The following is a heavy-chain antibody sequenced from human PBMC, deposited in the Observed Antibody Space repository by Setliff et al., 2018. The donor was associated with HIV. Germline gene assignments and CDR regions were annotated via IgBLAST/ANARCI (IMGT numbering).Heavy chain of an antibody. V-gene: IGHV4-31*03. J-gene: IGHJ6*02. Sequence: KTSETLSLTCSVFRGSLSSGGYYWSWIRQHPGEGLEWIGYSYHSGSPSYNPSLKSRTTISVDTSKNEFSLKLSSVTAADTAVYYCARMGAARPLYYYGMDVWGRGTTVTVSS. CDR3: ARMGAARPLYYYGMDV. CDR2: SYHSGSP. D-gene: IGHD6-6*01. CDR1: RGSLSSGGYY.